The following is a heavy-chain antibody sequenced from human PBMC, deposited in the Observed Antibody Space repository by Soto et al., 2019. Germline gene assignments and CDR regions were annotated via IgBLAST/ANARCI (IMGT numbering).Heavy chain of an antibody. J-gene: IGHJ4*02. CDR3: ARDRMVFNY. D-gene: IGHD2-8*01. V-gene: IGHV3-11*01. Sequence: QVQLVESGGGMFKAGESLTRSCAASGFTFSDYFMTWLRQAPGKGLEWVSYVTTDTIHYADAVKGRFTLSRDSAKNSLYLQMIKLRAEDTGVYYCARDRMVFNYWGQGALVTVSS. CDR2: VTTDTI. CDR1: GFTFSDYF.